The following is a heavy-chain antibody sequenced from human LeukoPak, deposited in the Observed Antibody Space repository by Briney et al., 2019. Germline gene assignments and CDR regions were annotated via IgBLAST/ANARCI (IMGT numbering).Heavy chain of an antibody. CDR3: ATGRDTTGYWGH. J-gene: IGHJ4*02. V-gene: IGHV7-4-1*01. Sequence: ASVKVSCKTSGYTFTSKSINWVRLAPGQGLEWMGWIDTNTGNPTYAQGFTGRFVFSLDTSVSTTYLQIYSLKAEDTAVYYCATGRDTTGYWGHWGQGSLVTVSS. D-gene: IGHD3-22*01. CDR1: GYTFTSKS. CDR2: IDTNTGNP.